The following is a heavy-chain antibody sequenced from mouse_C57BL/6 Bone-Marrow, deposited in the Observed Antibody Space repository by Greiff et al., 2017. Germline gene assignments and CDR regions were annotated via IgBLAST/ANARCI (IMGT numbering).Heavy chain of an antibody. CDR3: ARGGTVALDY. D-gene: IGHD1-1*01. CDR2: IYPSDGST. CDR1: GYTFTSYD. J-gene: IGHJ2*01. V-gene: IGHV1-85*01. Sequence: VQLQQSGPELVKPGASVKLSCKASGYTFTSYDINWVKQRPGQGLEWIGWIYPSDGSTKYNEMFKGKATLTVDTYSSTAYMELHSLTSEDSAVYFCARGGTVALDYWGQGTTLTVSS.